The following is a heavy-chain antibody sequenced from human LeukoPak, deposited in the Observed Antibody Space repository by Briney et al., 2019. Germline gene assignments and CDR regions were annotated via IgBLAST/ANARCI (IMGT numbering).Heavy chain of an antibody. CDR3: AKGRTTITTPGVFDV. D-gene: IGHD4-11*01. Sequence: GGSLRLSCAASGFTFSSYAMSWVRLAPGKGLEWVSSISGSGDSTYYADSVKGWFTISRDNSENTLYLQMNTLGAEDTAVYYCAKGRTTITTPGVFDVWGQGTTVTVSP. CDR2: ISGSGDST. CDR1: GFTFSSYA. V-gene: IGHV3-23*01. J-gene: IGHJ3*01.